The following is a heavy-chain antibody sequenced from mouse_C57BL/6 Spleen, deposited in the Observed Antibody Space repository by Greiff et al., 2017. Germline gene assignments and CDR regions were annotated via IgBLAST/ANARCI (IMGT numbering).Heavy chain of an antibody. D-gene: IGHD1-1*01. V-gene: IGHV5-9*01. CDR1: GFTFSSYT. Sequence: EVQLVESGGGLVKPGGSLKLSCAASGFTFSSYTMSWVRQTPEKRLEWVATISGGGGNTYYPDSVKGRFTISRDNAKNTLYLQMSSLRSEDTALYYCARRRHYYGSSFYDYWGQGTTLTVSS. J-gene: IGHJ2*01. CDR2: ISGGGGNT. CDR3: ARRRHYYGSSFYDY.